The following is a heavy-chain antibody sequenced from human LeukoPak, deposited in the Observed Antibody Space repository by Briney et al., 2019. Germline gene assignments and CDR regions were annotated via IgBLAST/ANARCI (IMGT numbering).Heavy chain of an antibody. CDR3: AKNTYYDFWSGLDAAFDY. CDR2: ISGSGGST. V-gene: IGHV3-23*01. J-gene: IGHJ4*02. Sequence: GGSLRLSCAASGFTFSSYAMSWVRQAPGKGLEWVSAISGSGGSTYYADSVKGRFTISRDNSKNTLYLQMNSLRAEDTAVYYCAKNTYYDFWSGLDAAFDYWGQGTLVTVSS. CDR1: GFTFSSYA. D-gene: IGHD3-3*01.